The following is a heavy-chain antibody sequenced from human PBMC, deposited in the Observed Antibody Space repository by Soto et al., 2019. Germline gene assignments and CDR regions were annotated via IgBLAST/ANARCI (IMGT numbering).Heavy chain of an antibody. CDR1: GDSINNYY. Sequence: SETLSLTCTVSGDSINNYYWSWVRRPPGKGLEWLGYIYYSGSTKYNPSLKSRVTISVDTSKNQFSLKLSSVTAADTLVFFCARSGDYSNYYYYYMDVWGSGTTGTVS. CDR2: IYYSGST. CDR3: ARSGDYSNYYYYYMDV. J-gene: IGHJ6*03. V-gene: IGHV4-59*08. D-gene: IGHD4-4*01.